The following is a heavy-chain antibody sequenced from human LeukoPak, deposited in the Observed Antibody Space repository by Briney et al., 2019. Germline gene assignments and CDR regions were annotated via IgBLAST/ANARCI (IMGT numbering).Heavy chain of an antibody. CDR1: GFTFSSYA. Sequence: GGSLRLSCAASGFTFSSYAMSWVRQAPGKGLEWVSAISGRDDSTYYADSVKGRFTFSRDNSKNTLYLQMNSLRAEDTAVYFCAKDRVTAAGDDAFDIWGQGTIVTVSS. CDR3: AKDRVTAAGDDAFDI. V-gene: IGHV3-23*01. J-gene: IGHJ3*02. D-gene: IGHD6-13*01. CDR2: ISGRDDST.